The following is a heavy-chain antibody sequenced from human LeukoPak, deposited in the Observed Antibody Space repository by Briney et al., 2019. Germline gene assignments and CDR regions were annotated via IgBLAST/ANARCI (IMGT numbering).Heavy chain of an antibody. Sequence: AAVKVSCKASGYTFTGYYMHEVRQAPGQGLEWMGWINPNSGGTNYAQKFQGRVTMTRDTSISTAYMELSRLRSEDTAVYYCASTFTVVTPHVDYWGQGTLVTVSS. CDR3: ASTFTVVTPHVDY. CDR1: GYTFTGYY. D-gene: IGHD4-23*01. V-gene: IGHV1-2*02. CDR2: INPNSGGT. J-gene: IGHJ4*02.